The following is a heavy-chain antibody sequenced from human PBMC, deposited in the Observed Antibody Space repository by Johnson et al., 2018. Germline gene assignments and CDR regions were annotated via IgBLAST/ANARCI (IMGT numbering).Heavy chain of an antibody. D-gene: IGHD3-22*01. J-gene: IGHJ1*01. CDR2: INPKSGNI. CDR3: ARGDYFHSSGYYYVPEYFQH. CDR1: GYTFTSYD. Sequence: QVQLVQSGAEVKTPGASVKVSCTASGYTFTSYDINWVRQATGQGLEWMGWINPKSGNINYEQRFKGRVTITRNTSKSTAYMELSSLRSEDTAVYYCARGDYFHSSGYYYVPEYFQHWGQGTLVTVSS. V-gene: IGHV1-8*01.